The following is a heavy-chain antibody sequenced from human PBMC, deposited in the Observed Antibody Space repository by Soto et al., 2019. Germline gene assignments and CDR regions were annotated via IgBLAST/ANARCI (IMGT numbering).Heavy chain of an antibody. J-gene: IGHJ5*02. D-gene: IGHD2-8*02. V-gene: IGHV3-13*01. CDR1: GFTFSAYD. CDR3: ARQASYWHGGGGWFDP. CDR2: IGTQHDT. Sequence: EVQLVESGGGLVQPGGSLRLSCAASGFTFSAYDMHWVRQATGKGLEWVAAIGTQHDTYYPDSVKGRFTISRENAKNSLYFQMKRLRAGDTAVYYCARQASYWHGGGGWFDPWGQGTLVTVSS.